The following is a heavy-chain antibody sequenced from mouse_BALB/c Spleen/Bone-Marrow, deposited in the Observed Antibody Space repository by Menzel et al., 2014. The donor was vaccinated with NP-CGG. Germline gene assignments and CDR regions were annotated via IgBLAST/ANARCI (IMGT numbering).Heavy chain of an antibody. Sequence: VQLQQSGAELVKPGASVKLSCTASGFNIKDTYMHWVKQRPEQGLEWIGRITPANGNTKYDPKFQCKATITADTSSTTAYLQISSMTSEDTDVYYCDSLDDYIYWGQGTLVTVSA. CDR2: ITPANGNT. V-gene: IGHV14-3*02. CDR3: DSLDDYIY. D-gene: IGHD2-4*01. J-gene: IGHJ3*01. CDR1: GFNIKDTY.